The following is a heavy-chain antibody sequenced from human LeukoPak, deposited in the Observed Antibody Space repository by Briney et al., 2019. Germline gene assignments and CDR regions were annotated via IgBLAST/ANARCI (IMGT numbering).Heavy chain of an antibody. V-gene: IGHV3-7*03. Sequence: GGSLRLSCAASGFTFSRYWMSWVRQAPGKGLEWVASVKEDGSQKNYADTVEGRFTISRDNAKKSLVLQMNSLRVEDTAIYYCAREAYWGPGTLVTVSS. CDR2: VKEDGSQK. J-gene: IGHJ4*02. CDR3: AREAY. CDR1: GFTFSRYW.